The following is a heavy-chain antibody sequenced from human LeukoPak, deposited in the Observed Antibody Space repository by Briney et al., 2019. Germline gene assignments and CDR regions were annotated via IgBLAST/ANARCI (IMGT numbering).Heavy chain of an antibody. V-gene: IGHV5-51*01. D-gene: IGHD5-18*01. CDR1: GYSFTNYW. CDR2: IYPGDSDT. Sequence: GESLKISCKGSGYSFTNYWIAWVRQMPGKGLEWMGIIYPGDSDTRYSPSFQGQVTISADKSISTAYLQWSSLKASDTAMYHCTTSDSSHLWLSYWGQGTLVTVSS. CDR3: TTSDSSHLWLSY. J-gene: IGHJ4*02.